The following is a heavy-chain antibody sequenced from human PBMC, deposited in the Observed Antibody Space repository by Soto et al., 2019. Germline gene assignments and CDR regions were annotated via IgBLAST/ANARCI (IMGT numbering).Heavy chain of an antibody. CDR3: ARGALIQIWLYRYYYYGMDV. V-gene: IGHV4-34*01. Sequence: PSETLSLTCAVYGGSFSGYYWSWIRQPPGKGLEWIGEINHSGSTNYNPSLKSRVTISVDTSKNQFSLKLSSVTAADTAVYYCARGALIQIWLYRYYYYGMDVWGQGTTVTVSS. J-gene: IGHJ6*02. CDR2: INHSGST. CDR1: GGSFSGYY. D-gene: IGHD5-18*01.